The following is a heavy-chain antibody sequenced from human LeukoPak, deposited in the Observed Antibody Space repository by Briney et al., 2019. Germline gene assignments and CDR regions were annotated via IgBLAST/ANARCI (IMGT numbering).Heavy chain of an antibody. V-gene: IGHV3-30*02. CDR2: IWYDGSNK. D-gene: IGHD6-19*01. CDR1: GFTFSSYG. CDR3: AQDRGSGWYGFFDY. Sequence: ETGGSLRLSCAASGFTFSSYGMHWVRQAPGKGLEWVTFIWYDGSNKYYADSVTGRFTISRDNSKNTLYLQMNSLRAEDTAVYYCAQDRGSGWYGFFDYWGQGTLVTVSS. J-gene: IGHJ4*02.